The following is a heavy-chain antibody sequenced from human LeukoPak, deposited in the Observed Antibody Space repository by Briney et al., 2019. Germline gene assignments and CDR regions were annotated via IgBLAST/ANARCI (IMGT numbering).Heavy chain of an antibody. Sequence: ASVKVSCKASGYTFTSYGISWVRQAPGQGLEWMGWISAYNGNTNYAQKLQGRVTMTTDTSTSTAYMELGSLRSDDTAVYYCARVITGGYDFWSGHYYFDYWGQGTLVTVSS. CDR3: ARVITGGYDFWSGHYYFDY. CDR1: GYTFTSYG. D-gene: IGHD3-3*01. J-gene: IGHJ4*02. CDR2: ISAYNGNT. V-gene: IGHV1-18*01.